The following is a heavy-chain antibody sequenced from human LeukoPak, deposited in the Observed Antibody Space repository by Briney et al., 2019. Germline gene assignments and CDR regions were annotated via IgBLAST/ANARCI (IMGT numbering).Heavy chain of an antibody. CDR2: ISAYNGNT. Sequence: ASVKVSCKASGYTFTGYYMHWVRQAPGRVLEWMGWISAYNGNTNYAQKLQGRVTMTTDTSTSTAYMELRSLRSDDTAVYYCARDIEIGYSYGYYAFDIWGQGTMVTVSS. V-gene: IGHV1-18*04. CDR1: GYTFTGYY. J-gene: IGHJ3*02. CDR3: ARDIEIGYSYGYYAFDI. D-gene: IGHD5-18*01.